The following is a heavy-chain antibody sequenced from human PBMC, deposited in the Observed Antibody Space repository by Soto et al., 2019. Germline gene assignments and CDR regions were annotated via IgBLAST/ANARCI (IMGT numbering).Heavy chain of an antibody. D-gene: IGHD3-10*01. CDR1: DESFIPYY. V-gene: IGHV4-34*01. CDR2: ISHSGDT. J-gene: IGHJ5*02. Sequence: KPSETPSLTCAVYDESFIPYYWTWIRQPPGKGLEWIGEISHSGDTNYSPSLKSRVTISLDTSKNQFSLRLSSVTAADSAVYYCERGDTTSLVRGLIKNCFDPWGQGTLVTVSS. CDR3: ERGDTTSLVRGLIKNCFDP.